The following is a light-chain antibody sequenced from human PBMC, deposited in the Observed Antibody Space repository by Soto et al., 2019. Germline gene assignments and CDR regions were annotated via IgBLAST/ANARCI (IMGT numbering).Light chain of an antibody. CDR3: AAWDDTLDAQV. CDR2: RNN. V-gene: IGLV1-47*01. CDR1: RSNIGRNF. Sequence: QSVLTQSPSASGTPGQMVTISCSGSRSNIGRNFAYWYQHVPGTAPRLLIQRNNERPSGVPDRFSGSKSGTSVSLAISGLRSDDEATYYCAAWDDTLDAQVFGGGTKVTVL. J-gene: IGLJ3*02.